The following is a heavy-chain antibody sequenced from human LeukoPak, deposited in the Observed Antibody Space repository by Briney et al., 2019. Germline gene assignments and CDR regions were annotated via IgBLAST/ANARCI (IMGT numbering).Heavy chain of an antibody. V-gene: IGHV1-2*02. CDR2: INPNSGGT. Sequence: ASVKVSCKASVYTFTAYYIHWVRQAPGQGLEGMGWINPNSGGTNYAQKFQGRVTMTRDTSISTAYMDLRRLRSDDTAVYYCARSGRGDRSRIDCWGQGTLVTVSS. CDR1: VYTFTAYY. J-gene: IGHJ4*01. D-gene: IGHD1-26*01. CDR3: ARSGRGDRSRIDC.